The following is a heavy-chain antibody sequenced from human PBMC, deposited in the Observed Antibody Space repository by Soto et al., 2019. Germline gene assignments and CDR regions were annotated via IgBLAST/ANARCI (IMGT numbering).Heavy chain of an antibody. Sequence: QVQLVESGGGVVQPGRSLRLSCVASGFIFSSYGMHWVRQAPGKGLEWVAVIWYDGSNKYYADSVKGRFTISRDNSKNTLYLQMNSLRAEDTAVYYCAKGTQHYYYAMDVWGQGTTVTVSS. CDR3: AKGTQHYYYAMDV. D-gene: IGHD1-7*01. CDR2: IWYDGSNK. V-gene: IGHV3-33*03. J-gene: IGHJ6*02. CDR1: GFIFSSYG.